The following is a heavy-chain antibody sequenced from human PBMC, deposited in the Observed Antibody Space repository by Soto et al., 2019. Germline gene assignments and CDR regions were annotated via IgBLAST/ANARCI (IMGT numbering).Heavy chain of an antibody. CDR3: TRGAGFFYGVDV. D-gene: IGHD3-10*01. CDR2: ISFSGSTI. Sequence: PGGSLGLTCTASGFTFRSYWMDWVRQAPGKGLEWIAHISFSGSTIYYADSVKGRFSISRDNSKNFLYLQMSGLRADDSAVYYCTRGAGFFYGVDVWGLGTTVTVSS. V-gene: IGHV3-48*03. J-gene: IGHJ6*02. CDR1: GFTFRSYW.